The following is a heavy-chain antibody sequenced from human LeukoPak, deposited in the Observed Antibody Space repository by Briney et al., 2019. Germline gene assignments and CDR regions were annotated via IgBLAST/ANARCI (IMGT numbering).Heavy chain of an antibody. CDR3: ARYVVYGSGKYYFDY. V-gene: IGHV4-39*01. CDR1: GGSVSSTAYY. J-gene: IGHJ4*02. CDR2: INYSGST. D-gene: IGHD3-10*01. Sequence: SETLSLTCTVSGGSVSSTAYYWSWIRQPPGKGLEWIASINYSGSTYYNPSLKSRVTISVDTSENQFSLKLSSVTAADTAVYYCARYVVYGSGKYYFDYWGQGTLVTVSS.